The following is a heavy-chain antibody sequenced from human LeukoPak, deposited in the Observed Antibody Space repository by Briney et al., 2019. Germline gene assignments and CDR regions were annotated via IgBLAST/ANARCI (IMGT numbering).Heavy chain of an antibody. CDR2: IIPIFGTA. V-gene: IGHV1-69*05. CDR1: GGTFSSYA. CDR3: ARDPGDGNAFDI. D-gene: IGHD2-21*02. J-gene: IGHJ3*02. Sequence: SVKVSCKASGGTFSSYAISWVRQAPGQGLEWMGGIIPIFGTANYAQKFQGRVTITTDESTSTAYMELSSLRSEDTAVYYCARDPGDGNAFDIWGQGTMVTVSS.